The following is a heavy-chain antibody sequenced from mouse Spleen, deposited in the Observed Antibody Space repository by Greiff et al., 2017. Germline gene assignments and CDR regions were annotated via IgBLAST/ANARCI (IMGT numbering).Heavy chain of an antibody. D-gene: IGHD1-2*01. CDR1: GYSITSGYY. CDR2: ISYDGSN. Sequence: ESGPGLVKPSQSLSLTCSVTGYSITSGYYWNWIRQFPGNKLEWMGYISYDGSNNYNPSLKNRISITRDTSKNQFFLKLNSVTTEDTATYYCARDYGYVSFDYWGQGTTLTVSS. V-gene: IGHV3-6*01. J-gene: IGHJ2*01. CDR3: ARDYGYVSFDY.